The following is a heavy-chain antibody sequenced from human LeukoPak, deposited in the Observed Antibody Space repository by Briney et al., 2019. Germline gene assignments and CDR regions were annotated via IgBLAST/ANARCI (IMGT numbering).Heavy chain of an antibody. J-gene: IGHJ4*02. CDR3: ARAYTAIVLDY. CDR1: GGTVSRYP. Sequence: ASVKVSCKASGGTVSRYPISWVRQAPGQGLEWMGWMNPNSGNTGYAQKFQGRVTMTRNTSISTAYMELSSLRSEDTAVYYCARAYTAIVLDYWGQGTLVTVSS. D-gene: IGHD5-18*01. CDR2: MNPNSGNT. V-gene: IGHV1-8*01.